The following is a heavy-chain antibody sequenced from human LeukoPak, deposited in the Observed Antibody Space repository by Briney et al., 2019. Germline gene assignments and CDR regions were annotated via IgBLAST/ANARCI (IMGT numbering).Heavy chain of an antibody. CDR1: GYTFTSYG. J-gene: IGHJ1*01. CDR3: ARAHSGYYYDSSGYFPVQH. D-gene: IGHD3-22*01. V-gene: IGHV1-18*01. CDR2: ISAYNGNT. Sequence: ASVKVSCKASGYTFTSYGISWVRQAPGQGLEWMGWISAYNGNTNYAQKLQGRVTMTTDTSTSTVYMELRSLRSDDTAVYYCARAHSGYYYDSSGYFPVQHWGQGTLVTVSS.